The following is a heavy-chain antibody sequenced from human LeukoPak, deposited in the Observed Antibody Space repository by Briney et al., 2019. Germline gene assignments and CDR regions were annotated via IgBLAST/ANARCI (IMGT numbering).Heavy chain of an antibody. D-gene: IGHD2/OR15-2a*01. CDR1: GDSIRGYY. CDR2: IYTTGST. Sequence: RASETLSLTCTVSGDSIRGYYWSWIRQPAGKGLEWIGHIYTTGSTTYNPSLKSRVTMSVDTSKNQFSLKLNSVTAAGTAVYYCARGYYSGWYFDLWGRGTLVTVSS. J-gene: IGHJ2*01. CDR3: ARGYYSGWYFDL. V-gene: IGHV4-4*07.